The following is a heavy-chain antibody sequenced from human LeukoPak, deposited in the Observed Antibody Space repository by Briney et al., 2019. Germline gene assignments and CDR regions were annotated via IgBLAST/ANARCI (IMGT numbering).Heavy chain of an antibody. Sequence: GASVKVSCKASGYTFTGYYMHWVRQAPGQGLEWMGWINPNSGGTNYAQKFQGRVTMTRDTSISTAYMELSRLRSDDTAVYYCARGTHYGYHAFDIWGQGTMVTVSS. D-gene: IGHD5-18*01. CDR1: GYTFTGYY. V-gene: IGHV1-2*02. CDR3: ARGTHYGYHAFDI. J-gene: IGHJ3*02. CDR2: INPNSGGT.